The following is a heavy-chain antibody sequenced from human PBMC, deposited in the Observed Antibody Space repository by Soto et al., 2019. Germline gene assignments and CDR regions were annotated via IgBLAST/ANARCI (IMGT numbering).Heavy chain of an antibody. Sequence: SVKVSCKASGGTFSSYAISWVRQAPGQGLEWMGGIIPIFGTANYAQKFQGRVTITADESTSTAYMELSSLRSEDTAVYYCASSTSKKYYFDYWGQGTLVTVSS. D-gene: IGHD2-2*01. CDR2: IIPIFGTA. CDR3: ASSTSKKYYFDY. CDR1: GGTFSSYA. V-gene: IGHV1-69*13. J-gene: IGHJ4*02.